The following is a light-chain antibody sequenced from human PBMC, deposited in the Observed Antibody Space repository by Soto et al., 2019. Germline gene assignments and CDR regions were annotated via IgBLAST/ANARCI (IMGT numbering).Light chain of an antibody. CDR1: EDIDTS. J-gene: IGKJ1*01. CDR3: QHYDTFSWT. Sequence: DIQMTQSPSTLSVSLGDRITITCRASEDIDTSLAWFQQRPGKAPKVLIAGASGLMNGVPSTFSGSGSGTEFALTISSVQPDDFATYFCQHYDTFSWTLGQGTKVDTK. V-gene: IGKV1-5*01. CDR2: GAS.